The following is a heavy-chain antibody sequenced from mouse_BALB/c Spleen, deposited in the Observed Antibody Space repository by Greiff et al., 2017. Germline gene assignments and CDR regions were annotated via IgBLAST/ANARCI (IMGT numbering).Heavy chain of an antibody. V-gene: IGHV1-9*01. J-gene: IGHJ3*01. Sequence: VQLQESGAELMKPGASVQISCKATGYTFSSYWIEWVKQRPGHGLEWIGEILPGSGSTNYNEKFKGKATFTADTSSNTAYMQLSSLTSEDSAVYYCARRDYYGSSPFAYWGQGTLVTVSA. CDR3: ARRDYYGSSPFAY. CDR2: ILPGSGST. CDR1: GYTFSSYW. D-gene: IGHD1-1*01.